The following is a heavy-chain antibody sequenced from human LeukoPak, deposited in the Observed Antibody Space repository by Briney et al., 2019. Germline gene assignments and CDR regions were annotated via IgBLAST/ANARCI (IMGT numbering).Heavy chain of an antibody. V-gene: IGHV3-30-3*01. D-gene: IGHD2-2*01. CDR1: GFTFSSYA. CDR3: ARDGDKLGYCSSTSCYRGYYFDY. J-gene: IGHJ4*02. CDR2: ISYDGSNK. Sequence: PGGSLRLSCAASGFTFSSYAMHWVRQAPGKGLEWVAVISYDGSNKYYADSVKGRFTISRDNSKNTLYLQMNSLRAEDTAVYYCARDGDKLGYCSSTSCYRGYYFDYWGQGTLVTVSS.